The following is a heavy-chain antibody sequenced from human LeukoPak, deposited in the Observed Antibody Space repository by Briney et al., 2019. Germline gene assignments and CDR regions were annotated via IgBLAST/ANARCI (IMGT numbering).Heavy chain of an antibody. CDR1: GGSISSYY. J-gene: IGHJ4*02. Sequence: SETLSLTCTVSGGSISSYYWSWIRQPPGKGLEWIGYIYYSGSTNYNPSLKSRVTISVDTSKNQFSLKLSSVTAADTAVYYCAREELQSGQFDYWGQGTLVTVSS. CDR2: IYYSGST. V-gene: IGHV4-59*12. CDR3: AREELQSGQFDY. D-gene: IGHD1-7*01.